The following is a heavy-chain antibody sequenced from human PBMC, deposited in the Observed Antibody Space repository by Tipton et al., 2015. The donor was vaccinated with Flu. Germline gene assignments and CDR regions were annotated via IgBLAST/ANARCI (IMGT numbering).Heavy chain of an antibody. CDR3: AREGGSGYYYDVFEI. J-gene: IGHJ3*02. CDR1: GGSISSSSYY. V-gene: IGHV4-39*07. CDR2: IYYSGST. D-gene: IGHD3-22*01. Sequence: TLSLTCTVSGGSISSSSYYWGWIRQSPGKGLEWIGTIYYSGSTYNNPSLKSRVTISVDTSKNQFSLKLSSVTAADTAVYYCAREGGSGYYYDVFEIWGQGTMVTVSS.